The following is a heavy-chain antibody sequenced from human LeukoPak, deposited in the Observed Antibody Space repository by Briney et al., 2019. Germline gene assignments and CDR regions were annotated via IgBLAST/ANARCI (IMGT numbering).Heavy chain of an antibody. V-gene: IGHV3-20*04. D-gene: IGHD3-22*01. Sequence: GGSLRLSCAASGFTFDDYGMSWVRQAPGTGLEWVSGINWNGGSTGYADSVKGRFTISRDNAKNSLYLQMNSLRAEDTALYYCASITMIVVPQTDAFDIWGQGTMVTVSS. CDR2: INWNGGST. J-gene: IGHJ3*02. CDR3: ASITMIVVPQTDAFDI. CDR1: GFTFDDYG.